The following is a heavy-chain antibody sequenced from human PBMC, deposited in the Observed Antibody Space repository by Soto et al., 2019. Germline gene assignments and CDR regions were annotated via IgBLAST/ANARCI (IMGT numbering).Heavy chain of an antibody. J-gene: IGHJ6*02. CDR3: ARESLMVYYYYYGMDV. V-gene: IGHV1-2*02. Sequence: ASVKVSCKASGYTFTGYYMHWVRQAPGQGLEWMGWINPNSGGTNYAQKFQGRVTMTRDTSISTAYMELSRLRSDDTAVYYCARESLMVYYYYYGMDVWGQGTTGTVSS. D-gene: IGHD2-8*01. CDR2: INPNSGGT. CDR1: GYTFTGYY.